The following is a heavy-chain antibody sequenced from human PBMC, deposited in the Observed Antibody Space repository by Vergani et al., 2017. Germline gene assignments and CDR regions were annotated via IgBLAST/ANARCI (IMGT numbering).Heavy chain of an antibody. CDR3: ARDPSGYGGNSDYYYGMDV. J-gene: IGHJ6*02. CDR1: GGTFSSYT. CDR2: IIPILGIA. V-gene: IGHV1-69*08. D-gene: IGHD4-23*01. Sequence: QVQLVQSGAEVKKPGSSVQVSCKASGGTFSSYTISWVRQAPGQGLEWMGRIIPILGIANYAQKFQGRVTITADKSTSTAYMELSSLRSEDTAVYYCARDPSGYGGNSDYYYGMDVWGQGTTVTVSS.